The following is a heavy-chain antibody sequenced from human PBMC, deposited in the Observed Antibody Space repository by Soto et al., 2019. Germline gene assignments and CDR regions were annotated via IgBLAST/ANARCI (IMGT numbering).Heavy chain of an antibody. V-gene: IGHV1-69*02. CDR1: GGTFSSYT. D-gene: IGHD3-10*01. CDR3: ARSREVLLWFGTRNPGWFDP. J-gene: IGHJ5*02. CDR2: IIPILGIA. Sequence: GPSVKVSCKASGGTFSSYTISWVRQAPGQGLEWMGRIIPILGIANYAQKFQGRVTITADKSTSTAYMELSSLRSEDTAVYYCARSREVLLWFGTRNPGWFDPWGQGTLVTVSS.